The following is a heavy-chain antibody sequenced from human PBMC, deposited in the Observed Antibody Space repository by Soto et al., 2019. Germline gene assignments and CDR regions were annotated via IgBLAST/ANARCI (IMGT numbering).Heavy chain of an antibody. V-gene: IGHV3-7*03. CDR1: GFTFSSYW. D-gene: IGHD3-3*01. CDR3: ARDRPPEYYDFWSGYGGIDY. J-gene: IGHJ4*02. Sequence: GGSLRLSCAASGFTFSSYWMSWVRQAPGKGLEWVANIKQDGSEKYYVDSVKGRFTISRDNAKNSLYLQMNGLRAEDTAVYYCARDRPPEYYDFWSGYGGIDYWGQGTLVTVSS. CDR2: IKQDGSEK.